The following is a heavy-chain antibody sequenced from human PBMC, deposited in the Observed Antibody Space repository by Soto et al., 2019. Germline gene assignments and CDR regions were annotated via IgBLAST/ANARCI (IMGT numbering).Heavy chain of an antibody. CDR1: GDSFSRYA. J-gene: IGHJ4*02. D-gene: IGHD3-10*01. CDR3: AREGSDTATAFDY. Sequence: APAEVSWQEYGDSFSRYAILWLRQAPGQGLEWMGGIIPIFGTANYAQKFQGRVTITADESTSTAYMELSSLRSEDTAVYYCAREGSDTATAFDYWGQGNLVTVSS. CDR2: IIPIFGTA. V-gene: IGHV1-69*01.